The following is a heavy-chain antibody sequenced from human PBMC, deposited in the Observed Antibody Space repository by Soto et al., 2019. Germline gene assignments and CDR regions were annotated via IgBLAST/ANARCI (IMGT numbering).Heavy chain of an antibody. D-gene: IGHD3-9*01. J-gene: IGHJ5*02. CDR1: GGSVSSGSYY. Sequence: SETLSLTCTVSGGSVSSGSYYWSWIRQPPGKGLKWIGYIYYNGSTNYNPSLKSRVTISVDMSKNLFSLKLSSVTAADTAVYYCAVYYDILTGYLTRRWLDPWGQGTLVTVS. CDR2: IYYNGST. CDR3: AVYYDILTGYLTRRWLDP. V-gene: IGHV4-61*01.